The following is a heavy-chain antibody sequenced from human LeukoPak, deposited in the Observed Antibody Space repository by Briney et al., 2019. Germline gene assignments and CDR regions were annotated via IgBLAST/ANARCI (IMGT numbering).Heavy chain of an antibody. Sequence: KTSETLSLTCTASGGSISSNSYYWGWIRQPPGKGLEWIGSIYFSGSPYYNPSLKSRVTMSVDTSKNQFSLKVSSVTAADTAVYYCARWRTAKTAFDYWGQGTLVTVSS. V-gene: IGHV4-39*01. CDR3: ARWRTAKTAFDY. J-gene: IGHJ4*02. D-gene: IGHD2-21*02. CDR1: GGSISSNSYY. CDR2: IYFSGSP.